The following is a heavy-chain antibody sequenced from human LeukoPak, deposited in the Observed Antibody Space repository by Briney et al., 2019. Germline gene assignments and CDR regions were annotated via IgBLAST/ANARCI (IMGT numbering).Heavy chain of an antibody. D-gene: IGHD4-23*01. V-gene: IGHV3-21*01. Sequence: PGGSLRLSCAAFGFTFRIYSMNWVRQAPGKGLEWVSIISSGGSHPYYADAVKGRFTISRDNAKNTLYLQMNSLRAEDTAVYFCGREGATVATQIDYWGQGTLATVSS. CDR3: GREGATVATQIDY. J-gene: IGHJ4*02. CDR1: GFTFRIYS. CDR2: ISSGGSHP.